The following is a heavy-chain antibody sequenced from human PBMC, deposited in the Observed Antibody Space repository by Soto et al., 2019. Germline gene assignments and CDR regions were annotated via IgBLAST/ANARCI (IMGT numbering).Heavy chain of an antibody. CDR2: IHHSGTT. CDR3: ARLVTGTQYYFDF. J-gene: IGHJ4*02. D-gene: IGHD1-1*01. Sequence: SETLSLTCGVSDHSINSNYYWLWIRQPPGKGLEWIGAIHHSGTTYYSPSLKSRVTISMDTSKNHFSLKLRSVTVADTAVYSCARLVTGTQYYFDFWGQGSLVTVSS. V-gene: IGHV4-38-2*01. CDR1: DHSINSNYY.